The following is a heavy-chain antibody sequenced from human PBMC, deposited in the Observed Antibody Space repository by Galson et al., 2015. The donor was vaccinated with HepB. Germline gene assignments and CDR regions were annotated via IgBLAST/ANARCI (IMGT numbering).Heavy chain of an antibody. CDR1: GYTLTELS. J-gene: IGHJ5*02. CDR2: FDPEDGET. Sequence: SVKVSCKVSGYTLTELSMHWVRQAPGKGLEWMGGFDPEDGETIYAQKFQGRVTMTEDTSTDTAYMELSSLRSEDTAVYYCATDGPSTLAAAGPRYNWFDPWGQGTLVTVSS. V-gene: IGHV1-24*01. D-gene: IGHD6-13*01. CDR3: ATDGPSTLAAAGPRYNWFDP.